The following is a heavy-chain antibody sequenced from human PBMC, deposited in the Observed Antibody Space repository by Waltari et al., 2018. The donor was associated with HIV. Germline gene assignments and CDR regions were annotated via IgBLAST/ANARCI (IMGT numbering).Heavy chain of an antibody. CDR2: VYYSGGT. V-gene: IGHV4-39*02. Sequence: QLQLQESGPGLMKPSETLSLTCTVSGGSISSRSYYWGWLRQPPGKGLEGIGSVYYSGGTYYNPSLWSRFTISIDTSKNHFSLRLSSVTAADTAVYFCVRDNTSGYLFDYWGQGTLVTVSS. J-gene: IGHJ4*02. CDR3: VRDNTSGYLFDY. D-gene: IGHD3-22*01. CDR1: GGSISSRSYY.